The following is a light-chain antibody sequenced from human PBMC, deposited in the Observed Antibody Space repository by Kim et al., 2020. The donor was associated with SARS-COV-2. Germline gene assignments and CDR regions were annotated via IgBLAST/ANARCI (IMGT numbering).Light chain of an antibody. Sequence: SYELTQPPSVSVSPGQTASITCSGDNLGDKYVCWYQQKPGQSPAPVIFHDTKRPSGIPERFSGSKSGNTATLTISGTQPTDEAYYYCQVWDSSSKGVFGG. CDR3: QVWDSSSKGV. V-gene: IGLV3-1*01. CDR2: HDT. CDR1: NLGDKY. J-gene: IGLJ3*02.